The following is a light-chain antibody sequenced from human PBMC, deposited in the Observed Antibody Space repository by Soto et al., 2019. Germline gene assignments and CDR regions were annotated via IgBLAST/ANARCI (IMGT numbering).Light chain of an antibody. V-gene: IGLV2-14*01. Sequence: QSALTQPASVSRSPGQSITISCTGTSSDVGGYNYVSWYQQRPGTAPKLVIYEVTNRPSGVSYRFSGSKSGNTASLTISGLQAEDEADYYCSSYTSSGTVTFGGGTKLTVL. CDR1: SSDVGGYNY. CDR2: EVT. J-gene: IGLJ2*01. CDR3: SSYTSSGTVT.